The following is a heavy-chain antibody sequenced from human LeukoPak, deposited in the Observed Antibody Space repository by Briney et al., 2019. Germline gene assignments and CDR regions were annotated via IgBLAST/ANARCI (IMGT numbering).Heavy chain of an antibody. D-gene: IGHD6-13*01. Sequence: GGSLRLSCAASGFTFSSYGMHWVRQAPGKGLEWVAVISYDGSNKYYADSVKGRFTISRDNSKNTLYLQMNSLRAEDTAVYYCAKDREQRLVGWAYFDYWGQGTLVTVSS. CDR3: AKDREQRLVGWAYFDY. CDR1: GFTFSSYG. J-gene: IGHJ4*02. CDR2: ISYDGSNK. V-gene: IGHV3-30*18.